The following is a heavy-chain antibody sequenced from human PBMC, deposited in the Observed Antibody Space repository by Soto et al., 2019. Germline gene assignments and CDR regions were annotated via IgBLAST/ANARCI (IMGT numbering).Heavy chain of an antibody. CDR3: ARDCRSSWNWFDP. D-gene: IGHD6-13*01. V-gene: IGHV4-30-4*01. CDR1: GGSISSGDYY. CDR2: IYYSGST. J-gene: IGHJ5*02. Sequence: SETLSLTCTVSGGSISSGDYYWSWIRQPPGKGLEWIGYIYYSGSTYYNPSLKSRVTISVDTSKNQFSLKLSSVTAADTAVYYCARDCRSSWNWFDPWGQGTLVTVSS.